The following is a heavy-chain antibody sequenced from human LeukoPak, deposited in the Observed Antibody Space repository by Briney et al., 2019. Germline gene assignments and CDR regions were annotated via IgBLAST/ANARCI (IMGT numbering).Heavy chain of an antibody. CDR3: ARVTGYMVEDYFDY. D-gene: IGHD6-13*01. Sequence: SQTLSLTCTVSGGSISSGSYYGSWIRQPAGKGLEWIGRIYTSGSTNYNPSLKSRVTISVDTSKNQFSLKLSSVTAADTAVYYCARVTGYMVEDYFDYWGQGTLVTVSS. V-gene: IGHV4-61*02. CDR1: GGSISSGSYY. J-gene: IGHJ4*02. CDR2: IYTSGST.